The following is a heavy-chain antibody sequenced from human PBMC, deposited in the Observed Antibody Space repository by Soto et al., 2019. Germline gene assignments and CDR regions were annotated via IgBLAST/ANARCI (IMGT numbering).Heavy chain of an antibody. Sequence: LRLSCTASGFPFGDYAMSWVRQAPGKGLEWVSFIRSKAYGGTTEYAASVKGRFTISRDDSKSIAYLQMNSLNTEDTAVYYCTTPDFDYWGQGTLVTVSS. V-gene: IGHV3-49*04. CDR1: GFPFGDYA. J-gene: IGHJ4*02. CDR3: TTPDFDY. CDR2: IRSKAYGGTT.